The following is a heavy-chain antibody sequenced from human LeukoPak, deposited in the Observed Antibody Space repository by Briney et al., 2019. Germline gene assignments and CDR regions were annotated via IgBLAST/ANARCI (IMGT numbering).Heavy chain of an antibody. V-gene: IGHV3-15*07. CDR2: IKSQTDGGAT. CDR1: GFIFSNAW. J-gene: IGHJ4*02. D-gene: IGHD3-16*02. Sequence: GGSLRLSCAASGFIFSNAWLNWLRKAPGKVLEVVGRIKSQTDGGATDYGAPVKGRFTSSSDDSKNTLNLQMTRLKTEDTAVYYCTTVVDYDYLWGSYRIRGSLDCWGQGALVAVSS. CDR3: TTVVDYDYLWGSYRIRGSLDC.